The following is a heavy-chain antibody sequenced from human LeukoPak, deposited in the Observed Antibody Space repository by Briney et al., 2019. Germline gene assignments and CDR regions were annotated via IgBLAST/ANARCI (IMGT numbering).Heavy chain of an antibody. J-gene: IGHJ4*02. Sequence: SETLSLTCTVSGGSICSYYWSWIRQPPGKGLEWIGYIYYSGSTNYNPSLKSRVTISVDTSKSQFSLKLRSVTAADTAVYYCARDHSGTNYVMDWGQGTLVTVSS. D-gene: IGHD4/OR15-4a*01. CDR2: IYYSGST. CDR3: ARDHSGTNYVMD. CDR1: GGSICSYY. V-gene: IGHV4-59*01.